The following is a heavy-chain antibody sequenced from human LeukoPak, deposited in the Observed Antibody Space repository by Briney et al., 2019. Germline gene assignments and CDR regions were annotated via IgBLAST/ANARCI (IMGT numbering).Heavy chain of an antibody. D-gene: IGHD3-22*01. J-gene: IGHJ4*02. CDR1: GGSISSGSYY. CDR2: IYTSGST. CDR3: ARYGISGYYYVFDY. Sequence: SQTLSLTCTVSGGSISSGSYYWSWIRQPAGKGLEWIGRIYTSGSTNYNPSLKSRVTISVDTSKNQFSLKLSSVTAADTAVYYCARYGISGYYYVFDYWGQGTLVTVSS. V-gene: IGHV4-61*02.